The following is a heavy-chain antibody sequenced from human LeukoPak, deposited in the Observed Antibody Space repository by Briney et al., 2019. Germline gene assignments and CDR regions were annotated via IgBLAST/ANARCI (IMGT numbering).Heavy chain of an antibody. Sequence: ETLSLTCTVSGYSISSGYYWGWIRQPPGKGLEWVGRINSDGSSTSYADSVKGRFTISRDNAKNTLYLQMNSLRAEDTAVYYCASEGSSSWYYFDYWGQGTLITVSS. CDR3: ASEGSSSWYYFDY. CDR1: GYSISSGYY. CDR2: INSDGSST. V-gene: IGHV3-74*01. J-gene: IGHJ4*02. D-gene: IGHD6-13*01.